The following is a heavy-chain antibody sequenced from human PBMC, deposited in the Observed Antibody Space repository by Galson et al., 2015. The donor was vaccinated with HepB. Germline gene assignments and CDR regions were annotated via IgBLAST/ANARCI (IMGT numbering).Heavy chain of an antibody. D-gene: IGHD6-25*01. CDR2: MVVGGGNT. V-gene: IGHV1-58*02. CDR1: GFTFSSYA. Sequence: SCAASGFTFSSYAMHWVRQARGQGLEWIGWMVVGGGNTNYAQHFKGRVTITRDMSTSTAYMEVISLRSEDTAVYYCAAESYSSGCCKYDYWGQGTLVTVSS. CDR3: AAESYSSGCCKYDY. J-gene: IGHJ4*02.